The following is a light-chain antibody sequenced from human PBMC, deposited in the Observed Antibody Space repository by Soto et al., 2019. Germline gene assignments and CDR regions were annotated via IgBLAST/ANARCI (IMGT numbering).Light chain of an antibody. CDR3: QQGHNWPLT. Sequence: EIVMTQSTATLSLSPGERAALSCRASQSINSELAWNQQKPGQPPRLLIYGASTRATGVPARFTGSESGSEFTLTISGLQSEDFAVYYCQQGHNWPLTFGQGTRLEI. V-gene: IGKV3-15*01. CDR2: GAS. CDR1: QSINSE. J-gene: IGKJ2*01.